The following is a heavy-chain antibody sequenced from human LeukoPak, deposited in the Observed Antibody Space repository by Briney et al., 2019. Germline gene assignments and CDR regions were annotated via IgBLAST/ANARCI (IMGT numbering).Heavy chain of an antibody. CDR1: GGSISSSSYY. CDR3: ASYGGVDVLGYCSGGSCYSDY. V-gene: IGHV4-39*07. Sequence: SETLSLTCTVSGGSISSSSYYWGWIRQPPGKGLEWIGSIYYSGSTYYNPSLKSRVTISVDTSKNQFSLKLSSVTAADTAVYYCASYGGVDVLGYCSGGSCYSDYWGQGTLVTVSS. D-gene: IGHD2-15*01. CDR2: IYYSGST. J-gene: IGHJ4*02.